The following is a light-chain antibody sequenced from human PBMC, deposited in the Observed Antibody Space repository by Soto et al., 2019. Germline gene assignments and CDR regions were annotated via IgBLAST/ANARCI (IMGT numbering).Light chain of an antibody. Sequence: IQMTQSPSSLSASVGDRVTITCRSSQSISNYLNWYQQKPGKAPMLLIFAVSSLQYGVPSRFNGSESGTDFTLTITSLQLEFLGTCQSQQSKSFPHT. V-gene: IGKV1-39*01. CDR2: AVS. CDR3: QQSKSFPHT. CDR1: QSISNY. J-gene: IGKJ2*01.